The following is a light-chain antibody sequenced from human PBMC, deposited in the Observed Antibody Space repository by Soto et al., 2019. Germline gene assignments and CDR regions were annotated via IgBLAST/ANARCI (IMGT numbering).Light chain of an antibody. J-gene: IGKJ1*01. CDR3: QQRSNWPWT. V-gene: IGKV3-11*01. Sequence: EIVLTQSPATLPLSPGERATLSCRASPSVSSYLAWYQQKAGQAPRLLIYDASNRATGIPARFSGSGSGTDLTLTISSLEPEDFAVYYCQQRSNWPWTFGQGTKVEIK. CDR1: PSVSSY. CDR2: DAS.